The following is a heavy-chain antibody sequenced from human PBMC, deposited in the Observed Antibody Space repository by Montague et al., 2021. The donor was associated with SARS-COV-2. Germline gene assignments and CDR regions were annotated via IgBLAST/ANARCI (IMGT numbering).Heavy chain of an antibody. CDR1: GGSISSYY. Sequence: SETLSLTCTVSGGSISSYYWSWIRQPPGRGLQWIGYISYSGSTNYNPSLKSRVTISVDTSKNQFSLKLSSVTAADTAVYYCARRGSSVWGVTVSAELDYWGQGILVIVSS. CDR2: ISYSGST. D-gene: IGHD3-10*01. J-gene: IGHJ4*02. CDR3: ARRGSSVWGVTVSAELDY. V-gene: IGHV4-59*12.